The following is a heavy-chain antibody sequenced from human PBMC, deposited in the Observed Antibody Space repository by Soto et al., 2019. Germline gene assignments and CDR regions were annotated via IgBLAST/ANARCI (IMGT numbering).Heavy chain of an antibody. CDR2: IYYSGST. V-gene: IGHV4-31*03. J-gene: IGHJ5*02. D-gene: IGHD4-17*01. CDR1: GGSISSGGYY. Sequence: SETLSLTCTVSGGSISSGGYYWSWIRQHPGKGLEWIGYIYYSGSTYYNPSLKSRVTISVDTSKNQFSLKLSSVTAADTAVYYCARSYGGPRPGWFDPWGQGTLVTVSS. CDR3: ARSYGGPRPGWFDP.